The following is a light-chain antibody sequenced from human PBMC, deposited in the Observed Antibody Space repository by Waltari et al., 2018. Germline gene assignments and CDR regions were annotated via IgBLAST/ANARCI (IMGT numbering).Light chain of an antibody. V-gene: IGKV3-15*01. CDR1: QSVGNN. J-gene: IGKJ4*01. Sequence: EVVMTQSPATLSVSPGERVTLFCRASQSVGNNVAWYQQKPGQAPRLLLYVASTRATGVPDRFSGSGSGTEFTLTVTSLQSEDFAVYYCQQYDNWPPLTFGGGTKVDLK. CDR2: VAS. CDR3: QQYDNWPPLT.